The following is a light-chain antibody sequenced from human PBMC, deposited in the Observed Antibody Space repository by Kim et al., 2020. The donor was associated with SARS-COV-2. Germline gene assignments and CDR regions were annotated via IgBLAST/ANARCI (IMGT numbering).Light chain of an antibody. V-gene: IGLV3-21*04. J-gene: IGLJ1*01. CDR3: QVWDSNRDHYV. CDR2: FDT. CDR1: NIASPS. Sequence: SYELTQPPSVSVAPGQTARITCGGTNIASPSVHWYQQKLGKAPVLVIYFDTARPSGIPERFSASNSGNTATLTISRVEAGDEADYYCQVWDSNRDHYVFGTGTKVTVL.